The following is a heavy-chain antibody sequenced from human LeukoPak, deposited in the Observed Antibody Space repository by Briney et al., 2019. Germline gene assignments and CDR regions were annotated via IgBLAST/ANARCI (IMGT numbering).Heavy chain of an antibody. V-gene: IGHV4-39*01. CDR2: IYYSGST. Sequence: PSETLSLTCTVSGGSISSSSYYWGWIRQPPGKGLEWIGSIYYSGSTYYNPSLKSRVTISVDTSKNQFSLKLSSVTAADTAVYYCARHPNLRRSSGYTAWGQGTLVTVSS. CDR3: ARHPNLRRSSGYTA. J-gene: IGHJ5*02. CDR1: GGSISSSSYY. D-gene: IGHD3-22*01.